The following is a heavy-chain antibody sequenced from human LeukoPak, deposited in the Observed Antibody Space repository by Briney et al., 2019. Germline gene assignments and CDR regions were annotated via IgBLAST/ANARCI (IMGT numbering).Heavy chain of an antibody. CDR3: APYVVGSASGNYFDY. J-gene: IGHJ4*01. Sequence: SETLSLTCTVSGDSISSGNYYWSWIRQPPGKGLEWIGYIYYSGSTYYNPSLKRRVTISVDTSKNQFSLKLSSVTAADTAVYYCAPYVVGSASGNYFDYWGHGTLVTVSS. V-gene: IGHV4-30-4*01. CDR2: IYYSGST. D-gene: IGHD2-15*01. CDR1: GDSISSGNYY.